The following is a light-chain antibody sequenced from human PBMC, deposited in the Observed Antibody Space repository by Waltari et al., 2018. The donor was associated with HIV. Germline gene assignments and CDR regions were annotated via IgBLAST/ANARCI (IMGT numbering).Light chain of an antibody. Sequence: QSALTQPASVSGSPGQSITISCTGTSSDIGGYNYVSWYQQHSGKAPKLMIYDVSHPASGVSHRFSCSKSGNTASLTISGRQAEDEAVYFCSSYTSTVVIFGGGTKLTVL. CDR3: SSYTSTVVI. CDR1: SSDIGGYNY. V-gene: IGLV2-14*03. J-gene: IGLJ2*01. CDR2: DVS.